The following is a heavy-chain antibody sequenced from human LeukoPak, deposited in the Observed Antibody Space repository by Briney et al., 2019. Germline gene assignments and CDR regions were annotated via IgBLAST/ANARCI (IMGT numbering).Heavy chain of an antibody. CDR3: ARDGYYDSSGYYYGGYYYYYGMDV. V-gene: IGHV3-48*02. CDR1: GFTFSSYS. D-gene: IGHD3-22*01. J-gene: IGHJ6*02. Sequence: PGGSLRLSCAASGFTFSSYSMNWVRQAPGKGLEWVSNISSSSSTIYYADSVKGRFTISRDNAKNSLYLQMNSLRDEDTAVYYCARDGYYDSSGYYYGGYYYYYGMDVWGQGTTVTVSS. CDR2: ISSSSSTI.